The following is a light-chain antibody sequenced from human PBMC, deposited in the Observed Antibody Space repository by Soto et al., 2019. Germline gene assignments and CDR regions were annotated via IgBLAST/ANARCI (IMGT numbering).Light chain of an antibody. V-gene: IGLV2-14*01. Sequence: QSALTQPASVSGSPGQSITISCTGTSSDVGGYNFVSWYQQHPGKAPKLMIYEDSNRPSGVPNRFSGSKSGNTASLTISGLQAEDEADYYCSSYINSSTLVFGGGTKLTVL. CDR3: SSYINSSTLV. J-gene: IGLJ3*02. CDR2: EDS. CDR1: SSDVGGYNF.